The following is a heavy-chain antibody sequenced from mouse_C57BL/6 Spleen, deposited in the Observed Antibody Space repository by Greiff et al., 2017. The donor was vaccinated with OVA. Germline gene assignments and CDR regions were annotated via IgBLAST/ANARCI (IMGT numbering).Heavy chain of an antibody. Sequence: VQLQQSGPELVKPGASVKIPCKASGYTFTDYNMDWVKQSHGKSLEWIGDINPNNGGTNYNQKFKGKATLTVDKSSSTAYMELRSLTSEDTAVYYCARIDYDGGGFDYWGQGTTLTVSS. J-gene: IGHJ2*01. CDR3: ARIDYDGGGFDY. CDR1: GYTFTDYN. CDR2: INPNNGGT. D-gene: IGHD2-4*01. V-gene: IGHV1-18*01.